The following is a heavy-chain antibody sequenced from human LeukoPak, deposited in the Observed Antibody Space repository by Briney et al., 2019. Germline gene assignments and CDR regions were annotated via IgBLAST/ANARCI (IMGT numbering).Heavy chain of an antibody. D-gene: IGHD2-8*02. CDR2: VFYSGTT. Sequence: SETLSLTCSVSGGSIGNSYYCWGWIRQSPGKGLEWIGTVFYSGTTQNNPSLKNRVTISVDTSKNQFSLKLRSVTAADTAVYYCARTLLGRLFDYWGQGTLVTVSS. J-gene: IGHJ4*02. CDR1: GGSIGNSYYC. V-gene: IGHV4-39*01. CDR3: ARTLLGRLFDY.